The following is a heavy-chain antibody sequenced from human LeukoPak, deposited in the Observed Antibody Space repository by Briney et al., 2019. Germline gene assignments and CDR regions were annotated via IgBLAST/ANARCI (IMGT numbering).Heavy chain of an antibody. D-gene: IGHD2-8*02. J-gene: IGHJ4*02. CDR2: ISSSSSYI. Sequence: GGSLRLSCAASGFTFSSYSMNWVRQAPGKGLEWVSSISSSSSYIYYADSVKGRFTISRDNAKNSLYLQMNSLRAEDTAVYYCARDRAVVWGFDYWGQGTLVTVSS. CDR3: ARDRAVVWGFDY. V-gene: IGHV3-21*01. CDR1: GFTFSSYS.